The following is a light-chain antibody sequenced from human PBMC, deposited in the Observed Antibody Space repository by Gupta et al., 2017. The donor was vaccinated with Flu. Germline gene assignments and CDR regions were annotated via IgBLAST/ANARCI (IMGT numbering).Light chain of an antibody. J-gene: IGKJ3*01. V-gene: IGKV3-11*01. CDR1: QSVDSH. CDR3: QTRLT. Sequence: EIVLTQSPVTLSLSPGERATLSCRASQSVDSHLAWYQQRPGQAPRLLIYDASNRATDIPARFTGSGSGTDFTLTINSLEPEDFARYDGQTRLTFGPGTKVDIK. CDR2: DAS.